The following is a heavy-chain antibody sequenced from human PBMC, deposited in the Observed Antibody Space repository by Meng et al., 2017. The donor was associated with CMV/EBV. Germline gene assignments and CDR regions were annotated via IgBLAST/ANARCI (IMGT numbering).Heavy chain of an antibody. V-gene: IGHV4-38-2*02. J-gene: IGHJ4*02. Sequence: SETLSPTCTVSGYSISSGYYWGWIRQPPGKGLVWIGSIYHSGSTYYNPSLKSRVTISVDTSKNQFSLKLSSVTAADTAVYYCARVGGSLPDYWGQGTLVTVSS. CDR1: GYSISSGYY. CDR3: ARVGGSLPDY. CDR2: IYHSGST. D-gene: IGHD1-26*01.